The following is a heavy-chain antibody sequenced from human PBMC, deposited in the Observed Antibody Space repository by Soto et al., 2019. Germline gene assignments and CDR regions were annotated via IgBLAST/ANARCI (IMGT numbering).Heavy chain of an antibody. Sequence: HPGGSLRLSCAASGFTISSYAMSWVRQAPGKGLEWVSAISGSGGSTYYADSVKGRFTISRDNSKNTLYLQINSLRAEDAAVYYCARDGGGIVVVPAAMDFDYWGQGTLVTVSS. D-gene: IGHD2-2*01. CDR2: ISGSGGST. CDR3: ARDGGGIVVVPAAMDFDY. J-gene: IGHJ4*02. CDR1: GFTISSYA. V-gene: IGHV3-23*01.